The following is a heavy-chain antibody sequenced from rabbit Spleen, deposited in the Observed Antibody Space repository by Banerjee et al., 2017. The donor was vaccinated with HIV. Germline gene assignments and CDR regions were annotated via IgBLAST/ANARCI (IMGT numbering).Heavy chain of an antibody. J-gene: IGHJ4*01. CDR2: IAGSSGAT. CDR3: ARDVGIDVYRFSL. Sequence: QSLEESGGDLVKPGASLTLTCTASGFSFSSSDYMCWVRQAPGKGLEWISCIAGSSGATYYANWAKGRFTISKTSSTTVTLQMTSLTTADTATYFCARDVGIDVYRFSLWGQGTLVTVS. D-gene: IGHD4-2*01. V-gene: IGHV1S40*01. CDR1: GFSFSSSDY.